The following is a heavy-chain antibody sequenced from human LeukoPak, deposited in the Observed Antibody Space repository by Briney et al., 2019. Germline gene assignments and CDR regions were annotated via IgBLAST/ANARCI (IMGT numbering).Heavy chain of an antibody. D-gene: IGHD3-10*01. Sequence: SQTLSLTCTVSGGSISSGGYYWSWIRQHPGKGLEWIGCIYYSGSTYYNPSLKSRVTISVDTSKNQFSLRLSSVTAADTAVYYCARGQAGRFGNRYYYMDVWGKGTTVTVSS. CDR2: IYYSGST. CDR1: GGSISSGGYY. CDR3: ARGQAGRFGNRYYYMDV. V-gene: IGHV4-31*03. J-gene: IGHJ6*03.